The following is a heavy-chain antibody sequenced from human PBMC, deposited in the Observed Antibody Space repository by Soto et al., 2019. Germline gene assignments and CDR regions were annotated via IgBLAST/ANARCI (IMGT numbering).Heavy chain of an antibody. J-gene: IGHJ3*02. CDR1: GFTFSSYG. CDR2: ISYDGSNK. Sequence: VGSLRLSCAASGFTFSSYGMHWVRQAPGKGLEWVAVISYDGSNKYYADSVKGRFTISRDNSKNTLYLQMNSLRAEDTAVYYCAKPRGYYYDSSGPEDAFDIWGQGTMVTVSS. CDR3: AKPRGYYYDSSGPEDAFDI. V-gene: IGHV3-30*18. D-gene: IGHD3-22*01.